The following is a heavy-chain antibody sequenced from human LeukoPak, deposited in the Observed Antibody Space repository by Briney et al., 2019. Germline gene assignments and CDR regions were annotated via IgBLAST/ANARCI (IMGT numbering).Heavy chain of an antibody. CDR3: VKDLGRYRNNCFDY. J-gene: IGHJ4*02. CDR1: GFTFSCYA. V-gene: IGHV3-23*01. Sequence: PGGSLRLSCAASGFTFSCYAMSWVRQAPEKGLEWVSTISGSGGGTYYADSVKGRFNISRGDSKNTLYLQMNSLRAEDTAVYYCVKDLGRYRNNCFDYWGQGTLVTVSS. D-gene: IGHD1-26*01. CDR2: ISGSGGGT.